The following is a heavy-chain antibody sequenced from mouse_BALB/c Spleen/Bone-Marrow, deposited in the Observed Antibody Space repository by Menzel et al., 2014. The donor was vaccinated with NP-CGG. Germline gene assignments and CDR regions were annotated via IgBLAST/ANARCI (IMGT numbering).Heavy chain of an antibody. V-gene: IGHV5-6-5*01. CDR3: ARDDYDDQYYFDY. Sequence: EVMLVESGGGLVKPGGSLKLSCAASGFTFSSYAMSWVRQTPEKRLEWVASISSGGSTYYPDSVKGRFTISRDNARNILYLQMSSLRSEDTAMYYCARDDYDDQYYFDYWGRGTTLTVSS. J-gene: IGHJ2*01. D-gene: IGHD2-4*01. CDR2: ISSGGST. CDR1: GFTFSSYA.